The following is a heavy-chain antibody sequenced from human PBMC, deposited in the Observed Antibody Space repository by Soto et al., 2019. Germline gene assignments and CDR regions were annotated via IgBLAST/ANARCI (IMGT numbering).Heavy chain of an antibody. D-gene: IGHD3-22*01. CDR2: ISAYNGKT. CDR1: GYTFTSYG. V-gene: IGHV1-18*04. J-gene: IGHJ3*02. Sequence: GAPVKGSCKASGYTFTSYGISWGGQAPGQGLEWMGWISAYNGKTNYAQKLQGRVTMTTDTSTSTAYMELRSLRSDDTAVYYCARRLIGSDAFDIWGQGTMVTVSS. CDR3: ARRLIGSDAFDI.